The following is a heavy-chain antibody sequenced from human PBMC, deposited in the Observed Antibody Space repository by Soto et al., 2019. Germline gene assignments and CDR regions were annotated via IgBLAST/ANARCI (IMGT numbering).Heavy chain of an antibody. V-gene: IGHV1-69*12. CDR1: GGSLSNYG. Sequence: QVQLVQSGAEVKKPGSSVKVSCKASGGSLSNYGISWVRQAPGQGLEWMGGIIPVFGTANYPQKFQGRVTITADESKNIVDMDVTSLRSEDTAVYYCARGDATKIVVTTYYAMDVWGQGTTVTVSS. CDR2: IIPVFGTA. D-gene: IGHD4-17*01. J-gene: IGHJ6*02. CDR3: ARGDATKIVVTTYYAMDV.